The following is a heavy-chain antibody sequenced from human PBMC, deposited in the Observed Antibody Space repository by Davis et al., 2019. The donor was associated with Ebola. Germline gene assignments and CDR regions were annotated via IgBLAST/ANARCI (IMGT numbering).Heavy chain of an antibody. CDR3: ATRGGGSGPAPYGLDV. CDR2: ISAGNGNT. J-gene: IGHJ6*02. V-gene: IGHV1-3*01. D-gene: IGHD6-19*01. Sequence: ASVKVSCKASGYTFSTYAMHWVRRAPGQRPEWMGWISAGNGNTKYSERFQGTVTISRDTSASTVYMELSSLRSEDTAVYYCATRGGGSGPAPYGLDVWGQGTAVTVSS. CDR1: GYTFSTYA.